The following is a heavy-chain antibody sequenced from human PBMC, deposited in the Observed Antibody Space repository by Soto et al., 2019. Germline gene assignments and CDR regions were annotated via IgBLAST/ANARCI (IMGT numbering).Heavy chain of an antibody. D-gene: IGHD6-13*01. CDR1: GGSISSSNW. J-gene: IGHJ6*02. Sequence: SETLSLTCAVSGGSISSSNWWSWVRQPPGKGLEWIGEIYHSGSTNYNPSLKSRVTISVDKSKNQFSQKLSSVTAADTAVYYCARAYSSTFYGMDVWGQGTTVTVSS. CDR2: IYHSGST. CDR3: ARAYSSTFYGMDV. V-gene: IGHV4-4*02.